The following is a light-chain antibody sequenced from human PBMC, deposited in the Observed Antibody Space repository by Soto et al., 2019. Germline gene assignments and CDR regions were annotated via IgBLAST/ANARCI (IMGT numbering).Light chain of an antibody. J-gene: IGLJ1*01. V-gene: IGLV1-40*01. Sequence: QSVLTQPPSVSGAPGQRVTISCTGSSSNLGAGYDVHWYQQLPGTAPKLLIYGNTNRPSGVPDRFSGPKSGTSASLAITGLQAEDEADYYGQSYDSSLGANYVFGTGTKLTVL. CDR1: SSNLGAGYD. CDR2: GNT. CDR3: QSYDSSLGANYV.